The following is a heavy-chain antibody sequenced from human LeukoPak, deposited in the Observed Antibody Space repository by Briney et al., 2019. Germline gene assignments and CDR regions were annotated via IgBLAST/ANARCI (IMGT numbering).Heavy chain of an antibody. V-gene: IGHV3-21*01. D-gene: IGHD5-24*01. CDR2: ISSSSSYI. J-gene: IGHJ3*02. CDR1: GFTFSSYS. Sequence: NPGGSLRLSCAASGFTFSSYSMNWVRQAPGKGLEWVSSISSSSSYIYYADSVKGRFTISRDNAKNSLYLQMNSLRAEDTAVYYCARDRGRDDAFDIWGQGTMVTVSS. CDR3: ARDRGRDDAFDI.